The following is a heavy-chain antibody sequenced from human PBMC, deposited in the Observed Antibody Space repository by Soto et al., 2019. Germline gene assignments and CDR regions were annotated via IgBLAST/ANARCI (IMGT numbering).Heavy chain of an antibody. V-gene: IGHV1-69*13. CDR3: AREEIQLWLRYYYYYGMDV. Sequence: SVKVSCKASGGTFSSYSISWVRQAPGQGLEWMGGIIPIFGTANYAQKFQGRVTITADESTSTAYMELSSLRSEDTAVYYCAREEIQLWLRYYYYYGMDVWGKGTTVTVPQ. D-gene: IGHD5-18*01. CDR1: GGTFSSYS. CDR2: IIPIFGTA. J-gene: IGHJ6*04.